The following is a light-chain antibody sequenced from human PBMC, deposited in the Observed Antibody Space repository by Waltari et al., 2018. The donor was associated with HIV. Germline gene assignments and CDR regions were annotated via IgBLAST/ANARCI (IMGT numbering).Light chain of an antibody. CDR2: SNI. V-gene: IGLV1-44*01. CDR3: AAWDDSLNGLWV. J-gene: IGLJ3*02. Sequence: QSVLPQPPSASGTPGQRATTSCSGTTSTLGRPTVNRYQQLPGTAPKLLIYSNIQRPSGVPDRFSGSKSGTSASLAISGLQSDDEADYYCAAWDDSLNGLWVFGGGTKLTVL. CDR1: TSTLGRPT.